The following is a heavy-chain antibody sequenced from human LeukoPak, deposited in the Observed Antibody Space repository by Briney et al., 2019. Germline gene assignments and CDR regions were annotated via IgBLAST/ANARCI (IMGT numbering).Heavy chain of an antibody. Sequence: GGSLRLSCAASGFTFSSYWMSWVRQAPGKGLEWVAFIRYDGSNKYYADSVKGRSTISRDNSKNTLYLQMNSLRAEDTAVYYCAKAVAYDFWNPNYYMDVWGQGTTVTVSS. CDR3: AKAVAYDFWNPNYYMDV. D-gene: IGHD3-3*01. J-gene: IGHJ6*03. V-gene: IGHV3-30*02. CDR2: IRYDGSNK. CDR1: GFTFSSYW.